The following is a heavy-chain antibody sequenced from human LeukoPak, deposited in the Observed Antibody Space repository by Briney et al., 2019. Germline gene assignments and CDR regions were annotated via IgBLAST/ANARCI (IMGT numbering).Heavy chain of an antibody. CDR1: GFTFSSYS. D-gene: IGHD6-13*01. V-gene: IGHV3-21*01. CDR2: ISSSSSYI. J-gene: IGHJ4*02. Sequence: GGSLRLSCAASGFTFSSYSMNWVRQAPGKGLEWVSSISSSSSYIYYADSVKGRLTISRDNAKNSLYLQMNSLRAEDTAVYYCARAAAGNFDYWGQGTLVTVSS. CDR3: ARAAAGNFDY.